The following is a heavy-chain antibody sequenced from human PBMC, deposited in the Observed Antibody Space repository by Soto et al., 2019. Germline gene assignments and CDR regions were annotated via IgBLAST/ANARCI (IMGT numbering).Heavy chain of an antibody. V-gene: IGHV3-7*03. D-gene: IGHD3-22*01. CDR1: GFAFSTFW. CDR2: INQGGSER. J-gene: IGHJ4*02. CDR3: AKEYDSSGYYPDY. Sequence: GGSLRLSCAASGFAFSTFWMNWVRQAPGKGLEWVANINQGGSERHYVDSAEGRFTVSRDNANNLVYLQLNSLRVEDTALYYCAKEYDSSGYYPDYWGQGTLVTVSS.